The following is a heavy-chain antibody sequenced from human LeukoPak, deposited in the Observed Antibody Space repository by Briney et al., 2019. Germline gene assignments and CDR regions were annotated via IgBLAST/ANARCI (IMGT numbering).Heavy chain of an antibody. CDR1: GFTFSSYA. D-gene: IGHD4-17*01. V-gene: IGHV3-23*01. CDR2: ISGSGGST. J-gene: IGHJ6*03. CDR3: AKTTVTTEDYYYYYMDV. Sequence: PGGSLRLSCAASGFTFSSYAMSWVRQAPGKGLEWVSAISGSGGSTYYADSVKGRFTISRDNSKNTLYLQMNSLRAEDTAVYYCAKTTVTTEDYYYYYMDVWGKGTTVTISS.